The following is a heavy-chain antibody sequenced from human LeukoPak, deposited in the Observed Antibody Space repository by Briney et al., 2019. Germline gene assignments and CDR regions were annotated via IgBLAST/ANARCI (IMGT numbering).Heavy chain of an antibody. D-gene: IGHD4-17*01. V-gene: IGHV3-7*01. CDR2: IKEDGTET. CDR3: ARRHGDYLGGFEY. Sequence: GGSLRLSCAASGFMFSSNWMSWVRLAPGKGLEWVANIKEDGTETYYVDSVKGRFTISRDNAKNSLYLQMNSLRDEDTAVYYCARRHGDYLGGFEYWGQGTLVTVSS. J-gene: IGHJ4*02. CDR1: GFMFSSNW.